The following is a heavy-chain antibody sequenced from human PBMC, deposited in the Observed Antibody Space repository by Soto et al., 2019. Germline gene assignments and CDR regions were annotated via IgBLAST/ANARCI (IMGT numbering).Heavy chain of an antibody. D-gene: IGHD1-26*01. J-gene: IGHJ4*02. CDR1: GGSISSGDYY. CDR3: ARGRPSGSYFRGRYYFDY. CDR2: IYYSGST. Sequence: QVQLQESGPGLVKPSQTLSLTCTVSGGSISSGDYYWSWIRQPPGKGLEWIGYIYYSGSTYYNPSLKSRVTISVDTSKNQFSLKLSSVTAADTAVYYCARGRPSGSYFRGRYYFDYWGQGTLVTVSS. V-gene: IGHV4-30-4*01.